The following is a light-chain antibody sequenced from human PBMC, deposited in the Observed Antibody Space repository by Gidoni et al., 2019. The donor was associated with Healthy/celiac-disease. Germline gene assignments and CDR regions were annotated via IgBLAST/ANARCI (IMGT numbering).Light chain of an antibody. CDR2: AAS. CDR1: QSISSY. V-gene: IGKV1-39*01. CDR3: QQSYSTPRT. Sequence: DIQMTQSPSSLSASVGDRVTITCRASQSISSYLNWYQQKPGQAPKRLIYAASSLHSGVPSRFSGSGSGPDFTLTIRSLQPEDFATYYCQQSYSTPRTFGQGTKVEIK. J-gene: IGKJ1*01.